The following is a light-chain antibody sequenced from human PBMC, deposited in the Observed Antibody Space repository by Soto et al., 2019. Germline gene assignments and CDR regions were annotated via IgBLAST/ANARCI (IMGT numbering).Light chain of an antibody. Sequence: EIVLTQSPATLSVSPGERATLSCRAGESISNNLAWYQQKPGQAPSLLIFGASSRAAGIPARFSASGSGTDFTLTISDVQPEDFALYYCHQRQSWPRTFGQGTKVDIK. V-gene: IGKV3-11*01. J-gene: IGKJ1*01. CDR1: ESISNN. CDR3: HQRQSWPRT. CDR2: GAS.